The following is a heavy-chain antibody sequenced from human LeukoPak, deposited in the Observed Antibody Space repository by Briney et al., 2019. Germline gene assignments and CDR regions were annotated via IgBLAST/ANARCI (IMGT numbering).Heavy chain of an antibody. V-gene: IGHV1-8*03. CDR2: MNPNSGNT. Sequence: ASVKVSCKASGYTFTSYYMHWVRQATGQGLEWMGWMNPNSGNTGYAQKFQGRVTITRNTSISTAYMELSSLRSEDTAVYYCARSSKYSSWDRHFSGYMDVWGKGTTVTVSS. D-gene: IGHD6-6*01. CDR3: ARSSKYSSWDRHFSGYMDV. J-gene: IGHJ6*03. CDR1: GYTFTSYY.